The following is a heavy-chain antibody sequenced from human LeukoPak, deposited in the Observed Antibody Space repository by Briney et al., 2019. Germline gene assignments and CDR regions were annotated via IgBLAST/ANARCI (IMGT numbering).Heavy chain of an antibody. V-gene: IGHV1-69*13. J-gene: IGHJ4*02. D-gene: IGHD2-2*02. CDR1: GGTFSSYA. CDR3: ARDRAGGGYCCSTSCYTFDFDY. CDR2: IIPIFGTA. Sequence: SVKVSCKASGGTFSSYAISWVRQAPGQGLEWMGGIIPIFGTANYAQKFQGRVTITADESTSTAYMELSSLRSEDTAVYYCARDRAGGGYCCSTSCYTFDFDYWGQGTLVTVSS.